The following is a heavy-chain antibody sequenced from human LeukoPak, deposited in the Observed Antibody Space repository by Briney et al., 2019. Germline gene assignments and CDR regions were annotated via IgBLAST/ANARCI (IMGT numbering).Heavy chain of an antibody. V-gene: IGHV3-21*01. CDR1: GFTFTSYS. Sequence: GGSLRLSCAASGFTFTSYSMNWVRQAPGKGLEWVSSISAGSSYIYYTDSVRGRFTISRDNAKSPLYLQMNSLRAEDTAVYYCARDVRSGSYYDDAFDIWGQGTMVTVSS. J-gene: IGHJ3*02. CDR2: ISAGSSYI. CDR3: ARDVRSGSYYDDAFDI. D-gene: IGHD1-26*01.